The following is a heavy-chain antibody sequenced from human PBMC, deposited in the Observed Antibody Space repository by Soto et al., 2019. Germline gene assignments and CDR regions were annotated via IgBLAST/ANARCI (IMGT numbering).Heavy chain of an antibody. J-gene: IGHJ3*02. CDR1: GFSFSTHT. D-gene: IGHD1-26*01. CDR2: VSSRGTYI. CDR3: ARGSSAWEAFDI. V-gene: IGHV3-21*06. Sequence: EVQLVESGGGLVKPGWSLRLSCAASGFSFSTHTMNWVRQAPGQGLEWVSSVSSRGTYIFYSESLKGRFTISRDNAKNSLHLQMNSLRAEDTAMYYCARGSSAWEAFDIWGQGTVVTVSS.